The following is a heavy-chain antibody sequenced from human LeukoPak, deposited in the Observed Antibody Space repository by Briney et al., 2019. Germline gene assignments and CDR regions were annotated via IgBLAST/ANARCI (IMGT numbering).Heavy chain of an antibody. D-gene: IGHD3-10*01. J-gene: IGHJ5*02. CDR3: AIITMVRGAWFDP. CDR1: GGSISSYY. V-gene: IGHV4-59*01. Sequence: PSETLSLTCTVSGGSISSYYWSWIRQPPGKGLEWIGYIYYSGSTNYNPSLKSRVTISVDTSKNQFSLKLSSVTAADTAVYYCAIITMVRGAWFDPWGQGTLVTVSS. CDR2: IYYSGST.